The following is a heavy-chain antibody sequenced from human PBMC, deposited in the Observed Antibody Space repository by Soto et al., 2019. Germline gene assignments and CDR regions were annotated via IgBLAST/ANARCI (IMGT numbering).Heavy chain of an antibody. V-gene: IGHV3-21*01. D-gene: IGHD6-13*01. CDR1: GFTFSRYS. Sequence: GGSLRLSCAASGFTFSRYSMNGVRQAPGKGLEWVSSISSSSSYIYYADSVKGRFTISRDNAKNSLYLQMNSLRAEDTAVYYCARDLLKLGIAAAGTINWFDPWGQGTLVTVSS. CDR2: ISSSSSYI. J-gene: IGHJ5*02. CDR3: ARDLLKLGIAAAGTINWFDP.